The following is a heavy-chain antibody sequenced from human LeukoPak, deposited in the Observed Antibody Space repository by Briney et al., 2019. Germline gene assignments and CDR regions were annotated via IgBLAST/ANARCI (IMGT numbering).Heavy chain of an antibody. D-gene: IGHD3-10*01. J-gene: IGHJ5*02. CDR1: GGSFSGNY. V-gene: IGHV4-34*01. Sequence: SETLSLTCAVSGGSFSGNYWSWIRQPPGKGLEWIGEINHSGSTNYNPSLKSRVTISVDTSKNQFSLRLGSVTAADTAVYYCAGGNVWKTITMVRGVSRARWFDPWGQGTLVTVSS. CDR3: AGGNVWKTITMVRGVSRARWFDP. CDR2: INHSGST.